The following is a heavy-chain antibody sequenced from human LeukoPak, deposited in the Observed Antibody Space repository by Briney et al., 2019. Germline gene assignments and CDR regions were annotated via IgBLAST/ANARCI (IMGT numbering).Heavy chain of an antibody. CDR2: IYTSGST. CDR1: GGSISSYY. CDR3: ARLVGGNWNDGTFDY. J-gene: IGHJ4*02. Sequence: SETLSLTCTVSGGSISSYYWSWIRQPPGKGLEWIGYIYTSGSTNYNPSLKSRVTISVDTSKNRFSLKLSSVTAADTAVYYCARLVGGNWNDGTFDYWGQGTLVTVSS. D-gene: IGHD1-1*01. V-gene: IGHV4-4*09.